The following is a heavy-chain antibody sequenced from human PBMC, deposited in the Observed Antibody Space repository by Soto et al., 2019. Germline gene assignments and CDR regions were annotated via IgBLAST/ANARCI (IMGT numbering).Heavy chain of an antibody. CDR2: IRSKAYGGTT. CDR3: TRDLAYSSGEIFDY. CDR1: GFTFGDYA. D-gene: IGHD6-19*01. J-gene: IGHJ4*02. Sequence: GGSLRLSCTASGFTFGDYAMSWFRQAPGKGLEWVGFIRSKAYGGTTEYAASVKGRFTISRDDSKSIAYLQMNSLKTEDTAVYYCTRDLAYSSGEIFDYWGQGTLVTVSS. V-gene: IGHV3-49*03.